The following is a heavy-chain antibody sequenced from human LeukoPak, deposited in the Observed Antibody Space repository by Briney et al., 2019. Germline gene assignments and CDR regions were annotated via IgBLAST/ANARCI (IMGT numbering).Heavy chain of an antibody. Sequence: GGSLRLSCAASGFTFSSYAMSWVRQAPGKGLEWVSAISGSGGSTYYEDSVKGRFTISRDNSKNTLYLQMNSLRAEDTAVYYCAKGEQWLVTSFDYWGQGTLVTVSS. CDR3: AKGEQWLVTSFDY. D-gene: IGHD6-19*01. J-gene: IGHJ4*02. CDR1: GFTFSSYA. V-gene: IGHV3-23*01. CDR2: ISGSGGST.